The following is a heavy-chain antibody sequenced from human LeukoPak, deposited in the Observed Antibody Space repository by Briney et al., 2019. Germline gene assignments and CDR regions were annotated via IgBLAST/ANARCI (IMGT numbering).Heavy chain of an antibody. CDR3: ARVPRDYLYYYYYMDV. CDR2: MNPNSGNT. CDR1: GYTFTSYD. Sequence: AASVKVSCKASGYTFTSYDINWVRQATGQGLEWMGWMNPNSGNTGYAQNFQGRVTMTRNTSISTAYMELSSLRSEDTAVYYCARVPRDYLYYYYYMDVWGKGTTVTVSS. J-gene: IGHJ6*03. V-gene: IGHV1-8*01. D-gene: IGHD2/OR15-2a*01.